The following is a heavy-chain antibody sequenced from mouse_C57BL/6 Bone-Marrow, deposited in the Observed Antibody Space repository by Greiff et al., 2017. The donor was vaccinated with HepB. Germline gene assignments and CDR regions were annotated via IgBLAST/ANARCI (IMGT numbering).Heavy chain of an antibody. Sequence: QVHVKQSGAELAKPGASVKLSCKASGYTFTSYWMHWVKQRPGQGLEWIGYINPSSGYTKYNQKFKDKATLTADKSSSTAYMKLSSLTYEDSAVYYCARRYYGSSWYFDVWGTGTAVTVSS. CDR1: GYTFTSYW. CDR3: ARRYYGSSWYFDV. J-gene: IGHJ1*03. D-gene: IGHD1-1*01. V-gene: IGHV1-7*01. CDR2: INPSSGYT.